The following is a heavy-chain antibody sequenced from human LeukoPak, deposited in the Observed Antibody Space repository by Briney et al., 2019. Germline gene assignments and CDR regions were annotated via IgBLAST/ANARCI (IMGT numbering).Heavy chain of an antibody. D-gene: IGHD3-22*01. CDR3: ARVHYDSSGHNDY. V-gene: IGHV4-30-4*08. CDR2: IYYSGST. J-gene: IGHJ4*02. Sequence: SETLSLTCTVSGGSISSGDYYWSWIRQPPGKGLEWIGYIYYSGSTYYNPSFKSRVTISVDTSKNQFSLKLSSVTAADTAVYYCARVHYDSSGHNDYWGQGTLVTVSS. CDR1: GGSISSGDYY.